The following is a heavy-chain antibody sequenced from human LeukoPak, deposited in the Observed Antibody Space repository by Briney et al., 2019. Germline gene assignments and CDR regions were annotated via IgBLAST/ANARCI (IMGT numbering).Heavy chain of an antibody. CDR1: GFTFDDYA. J-gene: IGHJ4*02. D-gene: IGHD6-13*01. V-gene: IGHV3-9*01. CDR3: AKDAPYSSSWYYFDY. Sequence: GRSLRLSCAASGFTFDDYAMHWVRQAPGKGLEWVSGISWNSGSTGYADSVKGRFTISRDNAKNSLYLQMNSLRAEDTALYYCAKDAPYSSSWYYFDYWGQGTLVTVSS. CDR2: ISWNSGST.